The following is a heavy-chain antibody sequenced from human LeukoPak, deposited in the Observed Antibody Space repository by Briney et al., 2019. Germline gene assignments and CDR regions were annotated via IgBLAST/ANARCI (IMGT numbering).Heavy chain of an antibody. J-gene: IGHJ4*02. V-gene: IGHV3-7*01. CDR1: GFTFSSYA. CDR2: IRQDESEK. CDR3: ARLQGDYTTYDY. Sequence: GGSLRLSCAASGFTFSSYAMSWVRQAPGKGLEWVASIRQDESEKKYVDSVKGRFTISRDNAKDSLYLQMNGLRAEDTAVYYCARLQGDYTTYDYWGQGTLVTVSS. D-gene: IGHD4-17*01.